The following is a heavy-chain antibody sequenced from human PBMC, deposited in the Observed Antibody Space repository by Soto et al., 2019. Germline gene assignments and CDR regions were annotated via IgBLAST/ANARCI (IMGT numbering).Heavy chain of an antibody. CDR2: INHSGST. CDR3: ARGWYFDY. V-gene: IGHV4-34*01. CDR1: GGSFSGYY. Sequence: SETLSLTCAVYGGSFSGYYWSWIRQPPGKGLEWIGEINHSGSTNYNPSLKSRVTISVDTSKNQFSLKLSSVTAADTAVYYCARGWYFDYWGQGTLVTVSS. J-gene: IGHJ4*02.